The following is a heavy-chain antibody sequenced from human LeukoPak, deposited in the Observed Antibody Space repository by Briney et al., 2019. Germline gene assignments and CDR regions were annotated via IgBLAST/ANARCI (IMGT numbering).Heavy chain of an antibody. CDR1: DDSINKYY. J-gene: IGHJ5*02. Sequence: SETLSLTCSVSDDSINKYYWNWIRQPPGKGLEWVGYISYSGTTNYNPSLESRVTISLDTSKNQFSLKLSSVTAADTAVYYCARRGYGDTWFDPWGQGTLVTVSS. V-gene: IGHV4-59*08. CDR2: ISYSGTT. CDR3: ARRGYGDTWFDP. D-gene: IGHD4-17*01.